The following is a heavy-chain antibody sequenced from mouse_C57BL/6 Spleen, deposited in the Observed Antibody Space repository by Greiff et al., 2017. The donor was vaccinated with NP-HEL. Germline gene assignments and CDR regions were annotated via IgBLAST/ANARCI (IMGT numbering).Heavy chain of an antibody. CDR2: INPNNGGT. D-gene: IGHD3-2*02. Sequence: VQLQQSGPELVKPGASVKISCKASGYTFTDYYMNWVKQSHGKSLEWIGDINPNNGGTSYNQKFKGKATLTVDKSSSTAYMELRSLTSEDSAVYYCARGAQATGFDYWGQGTTLTVSS. CDR3: ARGAQATGFDY. CDR1: GYTFTDYY. J-gene: IGHJ2*01. V-gene: IGHV1-26*01.